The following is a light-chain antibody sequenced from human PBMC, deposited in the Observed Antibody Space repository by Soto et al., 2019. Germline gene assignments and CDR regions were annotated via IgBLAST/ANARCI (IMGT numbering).Light chain of an antibody. CDR1: SSDVGAYNW. CDR3: SSYTRTNTYV. J-gene: IGLJ1*01. CDR2: DVS. Sequence: QSALTQPASVSGSPGQSIAISCTGTSSDVGAYNWVSWYQQHPGKAPQLMIYDVSNRPSGVSNRFSGSKSGNTASLTISGLQAEDEADYYCSSYTRTNTYVFGTGTRSPS. V-gene: IGLV2-14*01.